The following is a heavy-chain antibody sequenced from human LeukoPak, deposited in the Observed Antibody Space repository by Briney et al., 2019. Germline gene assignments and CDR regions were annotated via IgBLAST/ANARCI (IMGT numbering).Heavy chain of an antibody. J-gene: IGHJ3*02. CDR3: AGRGSNSGTFDI. V-gene: IGHV4-61*02. CDR2: IYTSGGT. CDR1: GGSITNLNYY. Sequence: SETLSLTCTVSGGSITNLNYYWTWIRQPVGKRLEWIGRIYTSGGTDYNPSLKARATLSVDKSKNQFSLNLASLTAADTALYYCAGRGSNSGTFDIWGPGTFVTVSS. D-gene: IGHD4-23*01.